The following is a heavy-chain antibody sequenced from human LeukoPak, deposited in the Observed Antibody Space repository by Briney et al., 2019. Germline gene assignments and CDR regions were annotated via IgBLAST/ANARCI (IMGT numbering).Heavy chain of an antibody. CDR3: TRDQNFYGSGRGFDP. Sequence: GGSLRLSCAASGFTFSSYAMSWVRQAPGKGLEWVSAISGSGGSTYYADSVKGRFTISRDNSKNTLYLQMNSLRAEDTAIYYCTRDQNFYGSGRGFDPWGQGTLVTVSS. J-gene: IGHJ5*02. CDR1: GFTFSSYA. D-gene: IGHD3-10*01. CDR2: ISGSGGST. V-gene: IGHV3-23*01.